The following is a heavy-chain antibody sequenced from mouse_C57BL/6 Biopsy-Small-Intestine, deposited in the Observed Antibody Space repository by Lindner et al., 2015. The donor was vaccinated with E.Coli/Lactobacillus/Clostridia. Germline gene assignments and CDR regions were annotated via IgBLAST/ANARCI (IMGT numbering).Heavy chain of an antibody. D-gene: IGHD4-1*01. CDR1: GYTFTGYW. V-gene: IGHV1-9*01. Sequence: ESMKPGASVKLSCKATGYTFTGYWIEWVKQRPGHGLEWIGEILPGSVSTNYNEEFTGKASFTTDTSSNTAYMQLSSLTTEDSAIYYCARRLGYAMDYWGQGTSVTVSS. CDR2: ILPGSVST. CDR3: ARRLGYAMDY. J-gene: IGHJ4*01.